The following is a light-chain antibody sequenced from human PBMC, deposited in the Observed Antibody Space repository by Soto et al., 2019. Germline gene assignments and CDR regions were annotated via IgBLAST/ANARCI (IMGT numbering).Light chain of an antibody. CDR1: QGIDNY. CDR2: AAS. J-gene: IGKJ4*01. CDR3: QKYDSAPSS. V-gene: IGKV1-27*01. Sequence: DIQMTQSPSSLSASVGDRVTITCRASQGIDNYLAWYQQRPGKVPHLLIYAASSLQSGVPSRFSGSGTGTDFTLTSDIVQAEDVATYCWQKYDSAPSSFGGGTRLQIK.